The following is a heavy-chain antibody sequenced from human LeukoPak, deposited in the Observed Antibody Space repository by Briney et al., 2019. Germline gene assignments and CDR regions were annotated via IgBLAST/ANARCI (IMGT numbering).Heavy chain of an antibody. CDR2: IKQDGSEK. D-gene: IGHD2-2*01. CDR1: GFTFSSYW. Sequence: GGSLRLSCAASGFTFSSYWMSWVRQAPGKGLEWVANIKQDGSEKYYVDSVKGRYTISRDNAKNSLYLQMNSLRAEDTAVYYCTRDDCSSISCYHNWFDPWGQGTLVTVSS. CDR3: TRDDCSSISCYHNWFDP. J-gene: IGHJ5*02. V-gene: IGHV3-7*01.